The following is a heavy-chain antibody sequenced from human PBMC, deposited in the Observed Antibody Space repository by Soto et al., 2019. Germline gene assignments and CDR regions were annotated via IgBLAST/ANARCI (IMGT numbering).Heavy chain of an antibody. V-gene: IGHV3-30*18. CDR1: GFTFSSYG. CDR2: ISYDGNNK. J-gene: IGHJ4*02. D-gene: IGHD5-18*01. Sequence: QVQLVESGGGVVQPGRSLRLSCAASGFTFSSYGMHWVRQAPGKGLEWVAVISYDGNNKYYADSVKGRFTISRDNSKNTLYLQMNSLRAEDTAVYYCAKGRGYSYGSDFDYWGQGTLVTVSS. CDR3: AKGRGYSYGSDFDY.